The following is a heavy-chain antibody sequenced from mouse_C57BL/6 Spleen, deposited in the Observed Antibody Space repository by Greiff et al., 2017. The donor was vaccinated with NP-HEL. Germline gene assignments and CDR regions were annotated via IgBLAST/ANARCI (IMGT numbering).Heavy chain of an antibody. D-gene: IGHD2-12*01. CDR2: INPSNGGT. CDR3: ARGMAPYDGFAY. CDR1: GYTFTSYW. Sequence: VQLQQPGTELVKPGASVKLSCKASGYTFTSYWMHWVKQRPGQGLEWIGNINPSNGGTNYNEKFKSKATLTVDKSASTAYMQLSSLTSEDSAVYYCARGMAPYDGFAYWGQGTLVTVSA. V-gene: IGHV1-53*01. J-gene: IGHJ3*01.